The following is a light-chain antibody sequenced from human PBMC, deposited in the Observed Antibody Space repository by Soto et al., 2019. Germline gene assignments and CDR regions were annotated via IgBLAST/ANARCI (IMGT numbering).Light chain of an antibody. J-gene: IGLJ2*01. V-gene: IGLV2-14*03. CDR1: SSDIGGYNF. Sequence: QSALTQPASMSGSPGQSITISCTGTSSDIGGYNFVSWYQRHPGKGPKLLIFDVNFRPSGVSNRFSGSKSENTASLTISGLQPEDEADYYCSSYRTADTVIFGGGTKLTVL. CDR3: SSYRTADTVI. CDR2: DVN.